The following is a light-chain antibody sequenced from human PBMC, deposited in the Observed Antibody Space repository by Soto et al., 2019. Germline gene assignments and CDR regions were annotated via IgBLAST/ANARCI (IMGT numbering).Light chain of an antibody. CDR2: GAA. CDR1: QSVFSS. V-gene: IGKV3-15*01. CDR3: QQYHSSPA. Sequence: EIVMTQSPATLSVSPGERVTLSCRASQSVFSSLAWYQQKPGQAPRLLIYGAATRATGIPARFSGSGSGTEFTLTISSLQYEDFAVYYCQQYHSSPAFGRGTK. J-gene: IGKJ1*01.